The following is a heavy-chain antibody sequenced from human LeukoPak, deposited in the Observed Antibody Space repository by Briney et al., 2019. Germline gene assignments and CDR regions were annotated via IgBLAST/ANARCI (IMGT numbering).Heavy chain of an antibody. CDR3: ARDMDYYGMDV. J-gene: IGHJ6*02. V-gene: IGHV4-31*03. Sequence: SETLSLTCTVSGGSISSGGYYWSWIRQHPGKGLEWIGYIYYSGSTYYNPSLKSRVTISVDTSKNQFSLKLSSVAAADTAVYYCARDMDYYGMDVWGQGTTVTVSS. CDR2: IYYSGST. CDR1: GGSISSGGYY. D-gene: IGHD3-10*01.